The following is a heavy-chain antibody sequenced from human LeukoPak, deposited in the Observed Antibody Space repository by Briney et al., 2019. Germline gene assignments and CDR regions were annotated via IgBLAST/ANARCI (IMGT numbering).Heavy chain of an antibody. CDR1: GVSFSGYY. D-gene: IGHD5-18*01. CDR2: INHSGST. CDR3: ARGSPRGYSYAGAFDI. V-gene: IGHV4-34*01. Sequence: SETLSLTCAVYGVSFSGYYWSWIRQPPGKGLEWIGEINHSGSTNYNPSLKSRVTISVDTSKNQFSLKLSSVTAADTAVYYCARGSPRGYSYAGAFDIWGQGTMVTVSS. J-gene: IGHJ3*02.